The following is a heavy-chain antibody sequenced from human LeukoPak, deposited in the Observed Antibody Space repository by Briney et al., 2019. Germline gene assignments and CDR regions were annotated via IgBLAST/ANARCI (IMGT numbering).Heavy chain of an antibody. CDR2: ISHNENT. CDR1: GGSFSGYY. V-gene: IGHV4-34*01. CDR3: ASSGSRWLIDKTYSPY. Sequence: PSETLSLTCAVYGGSFSGYYWNWIRQPPGKGLEWIGEISHNENTNYSPSLKSRLTISIHTSKNQFSLKLSSVTAADTAVYYCASSGSRWLIDKTYSPYWGQGTLVTVSS. D-gene: IGHD3-22*01. J-gene: IGHJ4*02.